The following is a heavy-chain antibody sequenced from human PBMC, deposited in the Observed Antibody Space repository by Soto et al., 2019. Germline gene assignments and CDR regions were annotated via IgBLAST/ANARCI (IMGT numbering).Heavy chain of an antibody. Sequence: ASVKVSCKASGYTFTAYYMHWVRQAPGQGLEWMGWINPNSGGTYHAQNFQGRVTMTRDTSTTTAYMELASLRSDDTAVYYRARGGGRGYNDIDTWGHGTLVTVSS. CDR2: INPNSGGT. J-gene: IGHJ5*01. D-gene: IGHD5-12*01. V-gene: IGHV1-2*02. CDR3: ARGGGRGYNDIDT. CDR1: GYTFTAYY.